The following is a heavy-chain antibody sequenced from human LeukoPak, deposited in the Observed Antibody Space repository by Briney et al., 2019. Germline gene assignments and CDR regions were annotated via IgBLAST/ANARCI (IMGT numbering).Heavy chain of an antibody. D-gene: IGHD2-15*01. CDR2: ISSSSSTI. V-gene: IGHV3-48*01. J-gene: IGHJ4*02. CDR1: GFTFSSYS. Sequence: GGSLRLSCAASGFTFSSYSMNWVRQAPGKGLEWVSYISSSSSTIYYADSVKGRFTISRDNAKNSLYLQMNSLRAEDTAVYYCARGSIGSFWGQGTLVTVSS. CDR3: ARGSIGSF.